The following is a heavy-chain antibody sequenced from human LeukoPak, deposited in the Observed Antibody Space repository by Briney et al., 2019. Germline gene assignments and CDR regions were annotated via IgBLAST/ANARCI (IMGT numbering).Heavy chain of an antibody. D-gene: IGHD4-17*01. Sequence: GGSLRLSCEASGFTFSSYGMHWVRQTPGKGLEWVSFIQYDASYDLYSDSVRGRFTISRDNAKNTLYLQMNTLRAEDTAVYYCARGGYGAHMGWGQGTLVTVSS. V-gene: IGHV3-30*02. CDR2: IQYDASYD. J-gene: IGHJ4*02. CDR1: GFTFSSYG. CDR3: ARGGYGAHMG.